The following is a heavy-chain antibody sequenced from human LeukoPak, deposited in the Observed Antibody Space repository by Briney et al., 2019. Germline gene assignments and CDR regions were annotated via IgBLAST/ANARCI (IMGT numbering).Heavy chain of an antibody. D-gene: IGHD3-3*01. V-gene: IGHV3-48*01. J-gene: IGHJ4*02. CDR2: ISSSSSTI. CDR1: GFTFSSYS. Sequence: GGSLRLSCAASGFTFSSYSMNWVRQAPGKGLEWVSYISSSSSTIYYADSVKGRFTISRDNAKNSLYLQMNSLRAEDTAVYYSWRAVFGVEGAFDYWGQGTLVTVSS. CDR3: WRAVFGVEGAFDY.